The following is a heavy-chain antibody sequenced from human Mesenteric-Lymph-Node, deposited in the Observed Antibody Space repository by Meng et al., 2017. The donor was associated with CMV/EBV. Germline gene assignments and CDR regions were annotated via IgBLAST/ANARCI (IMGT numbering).Heavy chain of an antibody. CDR3: AKDLYSSGWYGWGTFDI. CDR1: GFTFSSYA. V-gene: IGHV3-23*01. J-gene: IGHJ3*02. CDR2: ISGSGGST. Sequence: GESLKISCAASGFTFSSYALSWVRQAPGKGLEWVSGISGSGGSTYYADAVKGHFTISRDNSKNTLYLQMTSLRAEDTAVYFCAKDLYSSGWYGWGTFDIWGQGTMVT. D-gene: IGHD6-19*01.